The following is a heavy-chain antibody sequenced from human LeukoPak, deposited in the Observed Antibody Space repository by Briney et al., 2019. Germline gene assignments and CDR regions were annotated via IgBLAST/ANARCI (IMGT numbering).Heavy chain of an antibody. CDR2: IYYSGST. D-gene: IGHD3-3*01. Sequence: SETLSLTCTVSGGSISSYYWSWIRQPPGKGLEWIGYIYYSGSTNYNPSLKSRVTISVDTSKNQFSLKLSSVTAADTAVYYCASIRFLEWLLQNFDYWGQGTLVTVSS. CDR1: GGSISSYY. CDR3: ASIRFLEWLLQNFDY. V-gene: IGHV4-59*12. J-gene: IGHJ4*02.